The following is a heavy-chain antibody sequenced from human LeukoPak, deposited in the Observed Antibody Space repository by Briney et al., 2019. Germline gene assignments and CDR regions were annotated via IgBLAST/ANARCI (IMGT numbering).Heavy chain of an antibody. CDR3: ARAKPKNMVRGLIMRRESRYYFDY. D-gene: IGHD3-10*01. V-gene: IGHV3-53*01. CDR2: IYSGGST. CDR1: GFTFSSNY. Sequence: GGSLRLSCAASGFTFSSNYMSWVRQAPGKGLEWVSVIYSGGSTYYADSVKGRFTISRDNSKSTLYIQMNSLRAEDTAVYYCARAKPKNMVRGLIMRRESRYYFDYWGQGTLVTVSS. J-gene: IGHJ4*02.